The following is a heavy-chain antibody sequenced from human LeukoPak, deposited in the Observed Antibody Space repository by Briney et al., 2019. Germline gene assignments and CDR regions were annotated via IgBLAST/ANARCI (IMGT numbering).Heavy chain of an antibody. J-gene: IGHJ4*02. CDR2: ISAYNGNT. CDR1: GYTFTSYG. CDR3: ARGINTPLGVVPAAHDDY. Sequence: ASVKVSCKASGYTFTSYGISWVRQAPGQGLEWMGWISAYNGNTNYAQKLQGRVTMTTDASTSTAYKELRSLRSDDTAVYYCARGINTPLGVVPAAHDDYWGQGTLVTVSS. D-gene: IGHD2-2*01. V-gene: IGHV1-18*01.